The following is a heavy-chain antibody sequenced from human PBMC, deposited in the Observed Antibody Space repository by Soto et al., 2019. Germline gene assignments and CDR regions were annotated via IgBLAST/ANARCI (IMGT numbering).Heavy chain of an antibody. V-gene: IGHV4-4*02. CDR1: GGSMSSSNW. Sequence: SETLYHTCTVPGGSMSSSNWWNWVRQSPGKGLEWIGEAYHSGRTNYNPSLKSRVTISVDKSKNHFSLKLSSVTAADTAVYYWVRFSSHGDYAYWGQGTLVTFSS. CDR3: VRFSSHGDYAY. D-gene: IGHD4-17*01. J-gene: IGHJ4*02. CDR2: AYHSGRT.